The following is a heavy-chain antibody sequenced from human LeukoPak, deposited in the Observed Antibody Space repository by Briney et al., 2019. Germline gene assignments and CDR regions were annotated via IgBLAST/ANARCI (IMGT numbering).Heavy chain of an antibody. CDR1: GGSISTYY. D-gene: IGHD2-2*01. Sequence: SETLSLTCTVSGGSISTYYWSWIRQPPGKGLEWIGYIYYSGSTNYNPSLKSRVTISVDTSKNQFSLKLSSVTAADTAVYYCARVFTSHNAGWFDPWGQGTLVTVSS. J-gene: IGHJ5*02. V-gene: IGHV4-59*01. CDR3: ARVFTSHNAGWFDP. CDR2: IYYSGST.